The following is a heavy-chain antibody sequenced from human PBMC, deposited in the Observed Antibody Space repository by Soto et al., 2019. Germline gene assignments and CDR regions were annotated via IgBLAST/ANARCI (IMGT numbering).Heavy chain of an antibody. V-gene: IGHV4-4*02. D-gene: IGHD3-10*01. CDR3: ARDYMVRGVMRWFDP. CDR2: IYHSGST. J-gene: IGHJ5*02. Sequence: QVQLQESGPGLVKPSGTLSLTCAVSGGSISSSNWWSWVRQPPGKGLEWIGEIYHSGSTNYNPSPKSRVTIPVDKSKNQFSLTLSSVTAADTAVYYCARDYMVRGVMRWFDPWGQGTLVTVSS. CDR1: GGSISSSNW.